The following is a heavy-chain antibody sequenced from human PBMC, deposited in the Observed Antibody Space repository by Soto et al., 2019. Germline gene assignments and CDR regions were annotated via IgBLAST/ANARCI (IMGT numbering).Heavy chain of an antibody. CDR3: ARQGDMAATPADAFDI. CDR2: IYPGDSDA. V-gene: IGHV5-51*01. D-gene: IGHD6-19*01. Sequence: XESLKISCKGSGYSFTSYWIDWVRQMPGKGLEWMGIIYPGDSDARYSPSFAGQVTISVDKSITTAYLHWSSLEASDSAVYYCARQGDMAATPADAFDIWGQGTLVTVSS. J-gene: IGHJ3*02. CDR1: GYSFTSYW.